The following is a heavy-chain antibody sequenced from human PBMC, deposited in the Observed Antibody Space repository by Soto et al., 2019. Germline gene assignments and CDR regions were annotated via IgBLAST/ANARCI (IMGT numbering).Heavy chain of an antibody. CDR2: IIPIFGTA. CDR1: GGTFSSYA. J-gene: IGHJ6*02. D-gene: IGHD3-22*01. Sequence: SVKVSCKASGGTFSSYAISWVRQAPGQGLEWMGGIIPIFGTANYAQKFQGRVTITADESTSTAYMELSSVRSEDTAVYYCAREGSYYYDSSGYQCYYYYGMDVWGQGTTVTVSS. V-gene: IGHV1-69*13. CDR3: AREGSYYYDSSGYQCYYYYGMDV.